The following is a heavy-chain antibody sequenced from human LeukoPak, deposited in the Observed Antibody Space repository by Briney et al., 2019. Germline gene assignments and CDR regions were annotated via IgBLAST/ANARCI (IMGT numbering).Heavy chain of an antibody. CDR1: GFTFSSYW. D-gene: IGHD2-21*02. CDR3: ARDHRVTYYYDMDV. Sequence: GGSLRLSCAASGFTFSSYWMHWVRQAPGKGLVWVSRINTDGSGTSNADSVKGRFTISRDNAKNTLYLQMNSLRAEDTAVYYCARDHRVTYYYDMDVWGKGTTVTVSS. J-gene: IGHJ6*04. CDR2: INTDGSGT. V-gene: IGHV3-74*01.